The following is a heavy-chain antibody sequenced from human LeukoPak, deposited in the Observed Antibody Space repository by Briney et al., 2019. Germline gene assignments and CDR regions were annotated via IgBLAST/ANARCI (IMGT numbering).Heavy chain of an antibody. CDR2: ISGSGGST. D-gene: IGHD3-10*01. V-gene: IGHV3-23*01. CDR1: GFTFSSYA. CDR3: AKGISGSYSPTWDY. Sequence: PGGSLRLSCAASGFTFSSYAMSWVRQAPGKGLEWVSAISGSGGSTYYADSVKGRFTISRDNSKNTLYLQMNSLRAEDTAVYYCAKGISGSYSPTWDYWGQGTLVTVSS. J-gene: IGHJ4*02.